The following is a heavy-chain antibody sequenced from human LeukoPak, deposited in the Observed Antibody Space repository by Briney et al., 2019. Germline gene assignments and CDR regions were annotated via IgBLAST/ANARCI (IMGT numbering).Heavy chain of an antibody. D-gene: IGHD1-1*01. CDR3: ARASSFDKTTRWNPAYFGP. J-gene: IGHJ5*02. V-gene: IGHV4-59*12. CDR2: IYYSGST. CDR1: GGSISSYY. Sequence: PSETLSLTCTVSGGSISSYYWSWIRQPPGKGLEWIGYIYYSGSTNYNPSLKSRVTISVDTSKNQFSLKLSSVTAADTAVYYCARASSFDKTTRWNPAYFGPWGPGSLVTVAS.